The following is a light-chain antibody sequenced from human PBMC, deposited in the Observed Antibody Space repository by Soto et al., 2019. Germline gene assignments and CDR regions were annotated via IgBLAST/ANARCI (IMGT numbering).Light chain of an antibody. CDR2: DVS. J-gene: IGLJ3*02. V-gene: IGLV2-14*01. Sequence: QSALTQPASVSGSPGQSIAISCTGTRSDVGGYNYVSWYQQPPGKAPKLTIYDVSDRPSGVSTRFSGSKSGNTASLTISGLQADDEADYYCSSYTSQSTVVFGGGTKLTVL. CDR1: RSDVGGYNY. CDR3: SSYTSQSTVV.